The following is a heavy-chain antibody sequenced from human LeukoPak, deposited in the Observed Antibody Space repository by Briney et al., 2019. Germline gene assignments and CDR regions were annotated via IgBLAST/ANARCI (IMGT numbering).Heavy chain of an antibody. D-gene: IGHD2-8*01. CDR1: GFTFSHYS. CDR2: IRQDGSEK. Sequence: GGSLRLSCVVSGFTFSHYSMSWVRQAPGKGLEGVANIRQDGSEKYYVDSVKGRFTISRDNAKNSLYLQMNSLRVEDTAVYYCARLYDDYWGQGTLVTVSS. J-gene: IGHJ4*02. V-gene: IGHV3-7*04. CDR3: ARLYDDY.